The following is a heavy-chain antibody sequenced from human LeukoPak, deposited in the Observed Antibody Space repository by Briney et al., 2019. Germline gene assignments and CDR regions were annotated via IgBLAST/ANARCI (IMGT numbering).Heavy chain of an antibody. V-gene: IGHV4-61*01. D-gene: IGHD5-18*01. Sequence: SETLSLTCTVSGDSVTSGKYFWTWIRQSPGEGLEWIGHMSYSGSTNYNPSLNSRVTISVDTSKNQFSLKLSSVTAADTAVYYCASRRGPRGYSYGPGACFDYWGQGTLVTVSS. CDR1: GDSVTSGKYF. CDR2: MSYSGST. J-gene: IGHJ4*02. CDR3: ASRRGPRGYSYGPGACFDY.